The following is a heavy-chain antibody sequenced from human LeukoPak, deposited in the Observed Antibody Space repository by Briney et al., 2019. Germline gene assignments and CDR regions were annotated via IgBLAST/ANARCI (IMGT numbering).Heavy chain of an antibody. D-gene: IGHD3-10*01. CDR3: AVLTTLHIAVRPGDEYMDV. CDR2: IYSGRST. V-gene: IGHV3-66*01. J-gene: IGHJ6*03. Sequence: GGSLRLSCAASGFTVSSNDISWVRQAPGKGLEWVSLIYSGRSTYYADSVKGRFIISRDNSKNTLYLQMNSLRAEDTAVYYCAVLTTLHIAVRPGDEYMDVWGKGTTVTVSS. CDR1: GFTVSSND.